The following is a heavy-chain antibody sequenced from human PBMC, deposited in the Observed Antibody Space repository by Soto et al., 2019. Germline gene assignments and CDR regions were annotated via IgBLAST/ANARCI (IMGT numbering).Heavy chain of an antibody. CDR2: ISGYNGNT. V-gene: IGHV1-18*01. CDR3: ARGLKSGAEAGPNDVLDF. Sequence: VASVKVSCKASGFTFSRYALKWVRPAPGQGLEWMGFISGYNGNTNYAQNLQGRVTMTTDTSTTTAYMELGSLTSDDTAVYYFARGLKSGAEAGPNDVLDFWGQGTMVTVSS. J-gene: IGHJ3*01. CDR1: GFTFSRYA. D-gene: IGHD6-19*01.